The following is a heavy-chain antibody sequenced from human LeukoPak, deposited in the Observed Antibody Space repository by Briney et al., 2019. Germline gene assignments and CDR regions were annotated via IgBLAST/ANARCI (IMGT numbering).Heavy chain of an antibody. CDR1: GFTFDDYG. J-gene: IGHJ4*02. D-gene: IGHD6-19*01. Sequence: GGSLRLSCAASGFTFDDYGMSWVRQAPGKGLEWVSGINWNGGSTGYADSVKGRFTISRDNAKNSLYLQMNSLRAEDTALYYCAGSPPRIAVAAAFWDYWGQGTLVTVSS. CDR2: INWNGGST. V-gene: IGHV3-20*04. CDR3: AGSPPRIAVAAAFWDY.